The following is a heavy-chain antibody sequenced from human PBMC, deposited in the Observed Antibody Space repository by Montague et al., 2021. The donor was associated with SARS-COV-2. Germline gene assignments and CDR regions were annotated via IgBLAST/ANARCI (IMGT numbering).Heavy chain of an antibody. Sequence: SETLSLTCTVSSGSISSSTYFWGWIRQPPGKGLEWIGSIHHSGSTYYNPSLKSRITISVDTSNNQFSLKLSSVTAADTAVYYCARQRGSSSRYDGGNWFDPWGQGTLVTVSS. CDR1: SGSISSSTYF. V-gene: IGHV4-39*01. CDR3: ARQRGSSSRYDGGNWFDP. D-gene: IGHD6-13*01. CDR2: IHHSGST. J-gene: IGHJ5*02.